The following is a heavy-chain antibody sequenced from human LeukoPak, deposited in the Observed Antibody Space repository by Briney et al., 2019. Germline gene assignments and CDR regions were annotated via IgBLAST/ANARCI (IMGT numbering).Heavy chain of an antibody. D-gene: IGHD3-16*02. CDR1: GFTFSNYA. J-gene: IGHJ4*02. CDR3: ARVGSDMITFGGVIVKGGGFDY. Sequence: PGGSLRLSCAASGFTFSNYAMSWVRQAPGKGLEWVSSISGSGGSTYYADSVKGRFTISRDNSKNTLYLQMNSLRAEDTAVYYCARVGSDMITFGGVIVKGGGFDYWGQGTLVTVSS. CDR2: ISGSGGST. V-gene: IGHV3-23*01.